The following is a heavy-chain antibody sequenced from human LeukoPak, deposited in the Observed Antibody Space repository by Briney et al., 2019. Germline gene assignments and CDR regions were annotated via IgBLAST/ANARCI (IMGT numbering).Heavy chain of an antibody. CDR1: GGSISSYY. Sequence: RSSETLSLTCTVSGGSISSYYWNWIRQPPGKGLEWIGYINYIRTTDYNPSLKSRVTISLDTSKNRFSLKLSSMTAADTAMYYCARSYSSSDHYYYYGMDVWGQGTTVTVSS. CDR2: INYIRTT. V-gene: IGHV4-59*08. J-gene: IGHJ6*02. D-gene: IGHD6-13*01. CDR3: ARSYSSSDHYYYYGMDV.